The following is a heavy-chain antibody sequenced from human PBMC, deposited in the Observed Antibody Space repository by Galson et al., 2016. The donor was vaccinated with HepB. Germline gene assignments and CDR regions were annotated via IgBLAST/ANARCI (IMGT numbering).Heavy chain of an antibody. CDR1: GGSVSSGTYF. CDR3: ARGPPDYLDSGSFYSGWFDP. Sequence: SETLSLTCTVSGGSVSSGTYFWSWIRQPPGKGLEWIGYISYTGTTNYKSSLKSRIFMSIDTSKNQFSLKLSAVTAADMAVYYCARGPPDYLDSGSFYSGWFDPWGQGTLVTVSA. J-gene: IGHJ5*02. CDR2: ISYTGTT. V-gene: IGHV4-61*01. D-gene: IGHD3-10*01.